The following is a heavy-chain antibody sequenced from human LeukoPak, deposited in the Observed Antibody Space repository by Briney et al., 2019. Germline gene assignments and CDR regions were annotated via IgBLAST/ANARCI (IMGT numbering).Heavy chain of an antibody. CDR2: IYYSGST. D-gene: IGHD1-7*01. Sequence: SETLSLTCTVSGGSISSSSYYWGWIRQPPGKGLEWIGYIYYSGSTYYNPSLKSRVTISVDTSTNQFSLKLSSVTAADTAVYYCARDNWNYGSSMDVWGQGTTVTVSS. V-gene: IGHV4-61*01. CDR1: GGSISSSSYY. J-gene: IGHJ6*02. CDR3: ARDNWNYGSSMDV.